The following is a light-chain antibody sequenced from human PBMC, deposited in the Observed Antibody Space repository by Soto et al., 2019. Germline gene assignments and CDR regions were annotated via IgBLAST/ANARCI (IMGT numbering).Light chain of an antibody. Sequence: AMVIQSPVSLPVTVGQPASLSXRSSQSVFGSDGNTYLHWXQQRRGXPPSXXXYTXSNRDSGGADKFSGSASGTNFTQKISRVEAEDFGVYYCMQGTHGPRTFGQGTKVDIK. CDR1: QSVFGSDGNTY. V-gene: IGKV2-30*01. CDR2: TXS. CDR3: MQGTHGPRT. J-gene: IGKJ1*01.